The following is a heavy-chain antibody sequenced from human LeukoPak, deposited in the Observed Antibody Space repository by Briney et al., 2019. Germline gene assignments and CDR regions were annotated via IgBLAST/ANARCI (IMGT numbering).Heavy chain of an antibody. D-gene: IGHD5-18*01. CDR3: ARSAYTYGLETIDY. V-gene: IGHV4-59*01. CDR2: VSYTGNF. J-gene: IGHJ4*02. CDR1: GASITGYY. Sequence: SETLSLTCSVSGASITGYYWSWIRQPAGKGLEWIGYVSYTGNFNYNPSLKSRVTISRDTSKNQFSLKLTSVTAADTAVYYCARSAYTYGLETIDYWGQGTLLTVSS.